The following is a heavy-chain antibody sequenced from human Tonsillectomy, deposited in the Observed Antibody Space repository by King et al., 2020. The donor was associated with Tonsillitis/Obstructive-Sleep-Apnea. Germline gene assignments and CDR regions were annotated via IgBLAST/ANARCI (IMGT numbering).Heavy chain of an antibody. V-gene: IGHV1-69*04. J-gene: IGHJ4*02. CDR3: ASDAGYCTTTSCYKPLDY. Sequence: QLVQSGAEVKKPGSSVKVSCKASGGPFSGYAINWVRQAPGQGLEWMGRIIPIFNIANYAQKFQGRVTITADKSTSTAYMELNSLRSEDTAMYYCASDAGYCTTTSCYKPLDYWGQGTLVTVSS. CDR2: IIPIFNIA. D-gene: IGHD2-2*02. CDR1: GGPFSGYA.